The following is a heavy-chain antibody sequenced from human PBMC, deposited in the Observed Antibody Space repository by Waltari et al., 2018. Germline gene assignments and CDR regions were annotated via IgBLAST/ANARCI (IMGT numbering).Heavy chain of an antibody. Sequence: VQVVGSGGGLVNPGESLRRSCAASGFAFTAAWLTRVRQAPGKGLEWVGRIKSNSDGAITDFAAPVRGRFSISRDDSQNMVFLQMNSLRTEDTAVYYCTTLDAPWGGWGHGTLVTVSS. CDR2: IKSNSDGAIT. V-gene: IGHV3-15*01. CDR1: GFAFTAAW. CDR3: TTLDAPWGG. J-gene: IGHJ4*01. D-gene: IGHD7-27*01.